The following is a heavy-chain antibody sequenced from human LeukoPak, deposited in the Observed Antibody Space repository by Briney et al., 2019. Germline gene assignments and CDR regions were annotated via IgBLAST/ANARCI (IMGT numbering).Heavy chain of an antibody. J-gene: IGHJ4*02. CDR1: VFTLYIYS. D-gene: IGHD6-13*01. CDR3: APIPAAGSSWYVDY. V-gene: IGHV3-21*03. CDR2: ISSSRRYI. Sequence: GGSLTLLCAPSVFTLYIYSVKCVPHAPGEGGEGVSSISSSRRYIYYAHSVKGRHTIPRDNAENTLYLQISTLRAEDTAVYYCAPIPAAGSSWYVDYWGQGTLVTVSS.